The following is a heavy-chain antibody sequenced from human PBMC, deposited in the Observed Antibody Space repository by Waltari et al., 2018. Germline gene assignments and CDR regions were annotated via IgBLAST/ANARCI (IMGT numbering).Heavy chain of an antibody. Sequence: QVKLVGSGWALVKPGGCVSCACAASGFRVSVLSLTRVGRAPGKGLEWVSYISSNGGTAINYADSVIGRFTISRDNAKNSLYLQMNSLRVEDTAFYYCARAESYSDYDYSRLYRDWWGPGTLVTVSS. J-gene: IGHJ4*02. CDR1: GFRVSVLS. D-gene: IGHD5-12*01. V-gene: IGHV3-11*04. CDR3: ARAESYSDYDYSRLYRDW. CDR2: ISSNGGTAI.